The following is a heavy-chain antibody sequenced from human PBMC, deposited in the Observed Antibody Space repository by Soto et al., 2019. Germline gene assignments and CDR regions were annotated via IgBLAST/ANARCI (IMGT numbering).Heavy chain of an antibody. J-gene: IGHJ2*01. CDR3: ARLGNWDENWYFDL. CDR1: GYSFISHG. CDR2: VSGDNGNT. D-gene: IGHD1-1*01. Sequence: QAPLVQSGAEVKKPGASVKVSCKASGYSFISHGITWVRQAPGQGLEWMGWVSGDNGNTNYAQKLQGRGTMTTDTSTDTAFMELRSLISDDTAVYYCARLGNWDENWYFDLWGRGTLVIVSS. V-gene: IGHV1-18*04.